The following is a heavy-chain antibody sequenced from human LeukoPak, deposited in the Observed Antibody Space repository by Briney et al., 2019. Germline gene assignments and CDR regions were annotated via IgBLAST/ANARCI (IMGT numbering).Heavy chain of an antibody. CDR1: GGSISSSSYY. Sequence: PSETLSLTCTVSGGSISSSSYYWGWIRQPPGTGLEWIGSIYYSGSTYYNPSLKSRVTISVDTSKNQFSLKLSSVTAADTAVYYCARGYCTNGVCYRNYYYYMDVWGKGTTVTVSS. V-gene: IGHV4-39*07. CDR2: IYYSGST. CDR3: ARGYCTNGVCYRNYYYYMDV. D-gene: IGHD2-8*01. J-gene: IGHJ6*03.